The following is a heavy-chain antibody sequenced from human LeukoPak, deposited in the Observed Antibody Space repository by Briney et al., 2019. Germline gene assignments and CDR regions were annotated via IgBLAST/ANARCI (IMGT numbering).Heavy chain of an antibody. CDR2: INPNSGGT. D-gene: IGHD3-22*01. Sequence: ASVKVSCKASGYTFTGYYMHWVRQAPGQGLEWMGWINPNSGGTNYAQKFQGRVTMTRNTSISTAYMELSSLRSEDTAVYYCARVPPTYDSSGYYYDNCWFDPWGQGTLVTVSS. CDR1: GYTFTGYY. CDR3: ARVPPTYDSSGYYYDNCWFDP. J-gene: IGHJ5*02. V-gene: IGHV1-2*02.